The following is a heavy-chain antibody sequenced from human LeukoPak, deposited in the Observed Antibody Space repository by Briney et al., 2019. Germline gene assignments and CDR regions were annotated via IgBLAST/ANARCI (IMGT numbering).Heavy chain of an antibody. D-gene: IGHD2/OR15-2a*01. CDR1: GFTFSSYG. CDR3: AKDRGASGWTTFDY. CDR2: IWYDGNNK. V-gene: IGHV3-30*02. Sequence: GGSLRLSCAASGFTFSSYGMHWVRQAPGKGLEWVAFIWYDGNNKYYADSVKGRFTISRDNSKNTLYLQMNSLGADDTAVYYCAKDRGASGWTTFDYRGQGTLVTVSS. J-gene: IGHJ4*02.